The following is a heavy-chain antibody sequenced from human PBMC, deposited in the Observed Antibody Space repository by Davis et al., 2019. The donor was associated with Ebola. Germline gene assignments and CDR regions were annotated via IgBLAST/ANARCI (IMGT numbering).Heavy chain of an antibody. CDR3: ARLWQTFEY. J-gene: IGHJ4*02. CDR2: ISVYNGET. CDR1: CYTFTSYT. V-gene: IGHV1-18*04. Sequence: AASVQVSCKASCYTFTSYTITWVRQAPGQGPEWMGRISVYNGETIYAQRFQDRVTMTTDTSTSTAYMELRSLRSDDTAVYYCARLWQTFEYWGQGTLVTVSS.